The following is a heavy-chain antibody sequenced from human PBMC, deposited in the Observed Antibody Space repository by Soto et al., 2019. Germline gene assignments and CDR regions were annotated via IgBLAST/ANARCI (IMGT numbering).Heavy chain of an antibody. J-gene: IGHJ4*02. CDR1: GFTFSSYW. CDR3: ASVYCTNGVCYDY. CDR2: IKQDGSEK. Sequence: GGSLRLSCAASGFTFSSYWMSWVRQAPGKGLEWVANIKQDGSEKYYVDSVKGRFTISRDNAKNSLYLQMNSLRAEDTAVYYCASVYCTNGVCYDYWGQGTLVTVSS. V-gene: IGHV3-7*01. D-gene: IGHD2-8*01.